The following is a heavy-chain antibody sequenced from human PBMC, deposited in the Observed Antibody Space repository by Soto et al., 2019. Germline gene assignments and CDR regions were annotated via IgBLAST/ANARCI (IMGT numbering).Heavy chain of an antibody. V-gene: IGHV1-69*12. CDR2: IIPIFGTA. J-gene: IGHJ5*02. D-gene: IGHD3-22*01. CDR1: GGTFSSYA. Sequence: QVQLVQSGAEVKKPGSSVKVSCKASGGTFSSYAITWVRQAPGQGLEWMGGIIPIFGTANYAQKFQVRVTITADESTITAYMELSSLRSEDTAVYYCARDRAPSSGYYPYLFDPWGQGTLVTVSS. CDR3: ARDRAPSSGYYPYLFDP.